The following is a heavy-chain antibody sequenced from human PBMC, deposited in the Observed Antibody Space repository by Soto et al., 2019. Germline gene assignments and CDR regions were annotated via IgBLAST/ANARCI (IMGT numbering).Heavy chain of an antibody. CDR2: ISYDGTNK. V-gene: IGHV3-30*18. CDR1: GFTFSTYG. CDR3: AKDLQSYGDYDYYCYGMDV. D-gene: IGHD4-17*01. Sequence: PGGSLRLSCAAFGFTFSTYGMHWVRQTPGKGLEWVAVISYDGTNKFYSDSVKGRFTISRDNFKNTLTLQMNSLRADDTAVYSCAKDLQSYGDYDYYCYGMDVWGLGTRVTVSS. J-gene: IGHJ6*02.